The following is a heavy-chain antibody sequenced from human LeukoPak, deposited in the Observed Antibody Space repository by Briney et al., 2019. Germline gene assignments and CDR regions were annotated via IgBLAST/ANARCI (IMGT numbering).Heavy chain of an antibody. J-gene: IGHJ5*02. CDR1: GFTFSSYG. Sequence: GGSLRLSCAASGFTFSSYGMHWVRQAPGKGLEWVAVISYDGSNKYYADSVKGRFTISRDNSKNTLYLQMNSLRAEDTAVYYCARGGNYDFWSGYYQNDWFDPWGQGTLVTVSS. D-gene: IGHD3-3*01. CDR2: ISYDGSNK. V-gene: IGHV3-30*03. CDR3: ARGGNYDFWSGYYQNDWFDP.